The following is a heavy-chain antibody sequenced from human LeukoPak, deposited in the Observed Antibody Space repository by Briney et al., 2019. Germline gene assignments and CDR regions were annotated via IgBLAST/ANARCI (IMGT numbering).Heavy chain of an antibody. Sequence: SETLSLTCTVSGDSISSYYWSWIRQPPGKGLEWIGYIYYSGSTIYNPSLKSRVTISVDTSKSQFSLKLSSVTAADTAVYYCARLPSGSYVVDPWGQGTQVTVSS. CDR2: IYYSGST. V-gene: IGHV4-59*08. D-gene: IGHD1-26*01. CDR1: GDSISSYY. J-gene: IGHJ5*02. CDR3: ARLPSGSYVVDP.